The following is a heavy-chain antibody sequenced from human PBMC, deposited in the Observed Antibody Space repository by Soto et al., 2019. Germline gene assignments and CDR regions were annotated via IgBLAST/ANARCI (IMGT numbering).Heavy chain of an antibody. V-gene: IGHV3-23*01. CDR3: AKDPPHYYDILTFDAFDI. CDR1: GFTFSSYA. D-gene: IGHD3-9*01. Sequence: GGSLRLSCAASGFTFSSYAMSWVRQAPGKGLEWVSAISGSGGSTYYADSVKGRFTISRDNSKNTLYLQMNSLRAEDTAVYYCAKDPPHYYDILTFDAFDIWGQGTMVTVSS. J-gene: IGHJ3*02. CDR2: ISGSGGST.